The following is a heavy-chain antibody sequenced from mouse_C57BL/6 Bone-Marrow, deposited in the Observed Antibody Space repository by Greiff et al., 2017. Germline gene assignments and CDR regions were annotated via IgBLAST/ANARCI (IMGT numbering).Heavy chain of an antibody. D-gene: IGHD1-1*01. CDR3: ARHGSSYWYFDV. V-gene: IGHV1-18*01. J-gene: IGHJ1*03. CDR2: INPNNGGT. CDR1: GYTFTDYN. Sequence: VHVKQSGPELVKPGASVKIPCKASGYTFTDYNMDWVKQSHGKSLEWIGDINPNNGGTIYNQKFKGKATLTVDKSSSTAYMGLRSLTSEDTAVYYCARHGSSYWYFDVWGTGTTVTVSS.